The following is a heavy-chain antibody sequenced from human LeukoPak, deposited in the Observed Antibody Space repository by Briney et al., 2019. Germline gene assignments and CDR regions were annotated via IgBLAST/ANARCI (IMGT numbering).Heavy chain of an antibody. CDR3: ARDHRGYHSGEVAAFDI. CDR2: ISSSSSYI. D-gene: IGHD5-12*01. J-gene: IGHJ3*02. Sequence: GGSLRLSCAASGFTFSSYSMNWVRQAPGKGLEWVSSISSSSSYIYYADSVKGRFTISRDNAKNSLYLQMNSLRAEDTAVYYCARDHRGYHSGEVAAFDIWGQGTMVTVSS. V-gene: IGHV3-21*01. CDR1: GFTFSSYS.